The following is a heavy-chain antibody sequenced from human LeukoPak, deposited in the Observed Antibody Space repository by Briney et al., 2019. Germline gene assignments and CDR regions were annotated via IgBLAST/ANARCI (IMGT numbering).Heavy chain of an antibody. Sequence: SETLSLTCTVSGGSISSYYWSWIRQPPGKGLEWIGYIYYSGSTNYNPSLKRRVTISVDTSKNQFSLKLSSVTAADTAVYYCERFPGDEYSYGIQFYSFDYWGQGTLVTVSS. CDR2: IYYSGST. CDR1: GGSISSYY. J-gene: IGHJ4*02. D-gene: IGHD5-18*01. V-gene: IGHV4-59*01. CDR3: ERFPGDEYSYGIQFYSFDY.